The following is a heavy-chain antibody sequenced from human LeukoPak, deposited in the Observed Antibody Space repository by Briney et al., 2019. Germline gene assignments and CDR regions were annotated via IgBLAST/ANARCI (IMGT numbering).Heavy chain of an antibody. CDR1: GDSVSSNSAA. Sequence: SQTLSLTCAISGDSVSSNSAAWNWIRQSPSRGLEWLGRTYHRSKWYNDYAVSVKSRITINPDTSKNQFSLQLNSVTPEDTAVYYCAREDLYSSSWYGYFDYWGQGTLVTVSS. D-gene: IGHD6-13*01. CDR3: AREDLYSSSWYGYFDY. J-gene: IGHJ4*02. V-gene: IGHV6-1*01. CDR2: TYHRSKWYN.